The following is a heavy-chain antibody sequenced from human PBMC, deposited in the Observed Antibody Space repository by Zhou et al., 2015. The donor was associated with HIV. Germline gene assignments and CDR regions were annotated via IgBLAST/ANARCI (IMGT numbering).Heavy chain of an antibody. J-gene: IGHJ4*02. V-gene: IGHV1-8*01. D-gene: IGHD1-26*01. Sequence: QVQLVQSGAEVKKPGASVKVSCKASGYTFTSYDINWVRQATGQGLEWMGWMNPNSGNTGYAQKFQGRVTMTRDTSISTAYMXLSDLTSEDTAIYYCTRGRWEVPDAYWGQGTLVTVSP. CDR2: MNPNSGNT. CDR3: TRGRWEVPDAY. CDR1: GYTFTSYD.